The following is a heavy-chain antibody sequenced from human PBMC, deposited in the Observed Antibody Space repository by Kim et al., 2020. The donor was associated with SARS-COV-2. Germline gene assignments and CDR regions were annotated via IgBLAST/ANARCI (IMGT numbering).Heavy chain of an antibody. Sequence: GTANYAQKFQGRVTITADESTSTAYMELSSLRSEDTAVYYCASWGQPADYWGQGTLVTVSS. CDR2: GTA. J-gene: IGHJ4*02. CDR3: ASWGQPADY. V-gene: IGHV1-69*01. D-gene: IGHD3-16*01.